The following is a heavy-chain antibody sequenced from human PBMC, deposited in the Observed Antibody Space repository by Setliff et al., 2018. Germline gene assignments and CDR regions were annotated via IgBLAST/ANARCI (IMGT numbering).Heavy chain of an antibody. CDR1: GFTFSSYG. J-gene: IGHJ4*02. D-gene: IGHD2-15*01. CDR3: AKGCHAGCFWSDC. CDR2: IYSGGSGT. V-gene: IGHV3-23*03. Sequence: GGSLRLSCAASGFTFSSYGMIWVRQAPGKGLEWVSIIYSGGSGTYYGDSVKGRFTVSRDDSKNTLYLQMNSLRAEDTAVYYCAKGCHAGCFWSDCWGQGTLVTVSS.